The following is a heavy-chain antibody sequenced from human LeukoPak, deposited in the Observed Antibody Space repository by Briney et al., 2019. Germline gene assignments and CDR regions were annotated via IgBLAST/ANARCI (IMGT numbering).Heavy chain of an antibody. CDR3: ARAGLVGATGDY. J-gene: IGHJ4*02. V-gene: IGHV1-2*02. CDR1: GYTFTGYY. D-gene: IGHD1-26*01. Sequence: GASVKVSCKASGYTFTGYYIHWVRQAPGQGLEWMGWINPNSGGTNYAQKFQGRVTMTRDTSISAAYMELSRLRADDTAVYYCARAGLVGATGDYWGQGTLVTVSS. CDR2: INPNSGGT.